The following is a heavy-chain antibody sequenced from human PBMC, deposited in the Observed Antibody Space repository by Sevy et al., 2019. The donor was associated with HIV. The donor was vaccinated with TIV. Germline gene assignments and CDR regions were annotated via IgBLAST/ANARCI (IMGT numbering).Heavy chain of an antibody. J-gene: IGHJ4*02. CDR3: ARGKHISDYYGSFDY. CDR2: LYLGGST. Sequence: GGSLRLSCAASGLIVSSNLMSWVRQAPGKGLEWVSVLYLGGSTYYADSVKGRLTISRDDSKNTLYLQMNSLRAEDTADYFCARGKHISDYYGSFDYWGQGTLVTVSS. CDR1: GLIVSSNL. D-gene: IGHD3-3*01. V-gene: IGHV3-53*01.